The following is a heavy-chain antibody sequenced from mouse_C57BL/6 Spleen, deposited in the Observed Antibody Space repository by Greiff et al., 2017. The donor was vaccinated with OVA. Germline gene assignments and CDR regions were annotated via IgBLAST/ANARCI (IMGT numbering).Heavy chain of an antibody. CDR1: GFTFSSYA. V-gene: IGHV5-4*01. Sequence: EVQLVESGGGLVKPGGSLKLSCAASGFTFSSYAMSWVRQTPEKRLEWVATISDGGSYTYYPDNVKGRFTISRDNDKKNLYLQMSHLKSEDTAMYYCARSYSSVYGGDYFDYWGQGTTLTVSS. CDR2: ISDGGSYT. D-gene: IGHD3-2*02. J-gene: IGHJ2*01. CDR3: ARSYSSVYGGDYFDY.